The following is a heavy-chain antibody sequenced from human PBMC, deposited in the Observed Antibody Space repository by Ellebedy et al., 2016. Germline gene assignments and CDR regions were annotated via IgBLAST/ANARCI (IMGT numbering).Heavy chain of an antibody. V-gene: IGHV3-21*01. CDR1: GFSFATYS. D-gene: IGHD6-6*01. CDR2: ISSTSRYI. CDR3: ARDRISSSVDAFDL. J-gene: IGHJ3*01. Sequence: GESLKISCAASGFSFATYSMNWVRQAPGKGPEWVGGISSTSRYIYPADSVKGRFTISRDNAENSLYLQMNSLRAEDTAVYYCARDRISSSVDAFDLWGQGTMVIVSS.